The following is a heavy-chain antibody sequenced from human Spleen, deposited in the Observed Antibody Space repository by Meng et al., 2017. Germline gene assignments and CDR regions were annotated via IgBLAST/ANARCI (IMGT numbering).Heavy chain of an antibody. J-gene: IGHJ4*02. CDR2: IKQDGSEK. Sequence: GESLKISCAASGFTFSSYAMSWVRQAPGKGLEWVANIKQDGSEKYYVDSVKGRFTISRDNAKNSLYLQMNSLRAEDTAVYYCARDYYDSSGYYFDYWGQGTRVTVSS. D-gene: IGHD3-22*01. CDR1: GFTFSSYA. V-gene: IGHV3-7*01. CDR3: ARDYYDSSGYYFDY.